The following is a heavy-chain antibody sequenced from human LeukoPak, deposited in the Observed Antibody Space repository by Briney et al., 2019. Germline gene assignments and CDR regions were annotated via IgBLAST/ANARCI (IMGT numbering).Heavy chain of an antibody. J-gene: IGHJ4*02. Sequence: GGSLRLSCAASGFTFSSYAMHWVRQAPGKGLEWVAVISYDGSNKYYADSVKGRFTVSRDNSKNTLYLQMNSLRAEDTAVYYCARERAAAFDYWGQGTLVTVSS. V-gene: IGHV3-30*04. CDR2: ISYDGSNK. D-gene: IGHD6-13*01. CDR1: GFTFSSYA. CDR3: ARERAAAFDY.